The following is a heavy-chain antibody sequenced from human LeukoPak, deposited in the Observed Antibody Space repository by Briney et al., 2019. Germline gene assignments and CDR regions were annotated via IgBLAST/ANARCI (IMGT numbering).Heavy chain of an antibody. V-gene: IGHV3-30-3*01. CDR2: ISYDGSNK. J-gene: IGHJ4*02. CDR3: ARDQIRAYYDFWSGYYPLDY. D-gene: IGHD3-3*01. CDR1: GFTLSSYA. Sequence: PGRSLRLSCAASGFTLSSYAMHWVRQAPGKGLEWVAVISYDGSNKYYADSVKGRFTISRDNAKNSLYLQMNSLRAEDTAVYYCARDQIRAYYDFWSGYYPLDYWGQGTLVTVSS.